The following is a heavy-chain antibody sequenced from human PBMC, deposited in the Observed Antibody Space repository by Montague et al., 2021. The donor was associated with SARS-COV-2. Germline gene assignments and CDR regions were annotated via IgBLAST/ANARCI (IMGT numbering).Heavy chain of an antibody. V-gene: IGHV4-39*07. CDR2: IYYSGST. CDR3: ARVRQWLVPFDY. J-gene: IGHJ4*02. D-gene: IGHD6-19*01. Sequence: SETLSLTCTVSSDSISHSSYYWGWIRQPPGKGLEWIGSIYYSGSTYYNPSLKSRVTISVDTSKNQVSLKLNSVTAADTAVYYCARVRQWLVPFDYWGQGTLVTVSS. CDR1: SDSISHSSYY.